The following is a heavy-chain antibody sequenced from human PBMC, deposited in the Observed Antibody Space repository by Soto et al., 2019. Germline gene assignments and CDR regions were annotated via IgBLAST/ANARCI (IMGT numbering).Heavy chain of an antibody. CDR3: AKDLLVPTGSFDY. Sequence: WGSLRLSCAASGFTFSSYAMSWVRQAPGKGLEWVSAISGSGGSTYYADSVKGRLTISRDNSKNTLYLQMNSLRAEDTAVYYCAKDLLVPTGSFDYWGQGTQVTVSS. J-gene: IGHJ4*02. CDR2: ISGSGGST. CDR1: GFTFSSYA. D-gene: IGHD3-10*01. V-gene: IGHV3-23*01.